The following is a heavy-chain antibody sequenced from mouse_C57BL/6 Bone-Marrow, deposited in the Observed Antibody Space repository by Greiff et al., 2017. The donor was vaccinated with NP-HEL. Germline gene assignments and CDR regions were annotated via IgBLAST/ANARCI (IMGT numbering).Heavy chain of an antibody. D-gene: IGHD3-2*02. J-gene: IGHJ2*01. CDR3: ARQSSGYSYYFDY. CDR2: ISSGGSYT. CDR1: GFTFSSYG. V-gene: IGHV5-6*01. Sequence: EVNVVESGGDLVKPGGSLKLSCAASGFTFSSYGMSWVRQTPDKRLEWVATISSGGSYTYYLDSVKGRFTISRDNAKNTLYLQMSSLKSEDTAMYYCARQSSGYSYYFDYWGQGTTLTVSS.